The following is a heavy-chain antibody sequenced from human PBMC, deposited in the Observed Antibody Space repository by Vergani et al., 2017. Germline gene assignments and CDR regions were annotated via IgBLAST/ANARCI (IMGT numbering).Heavy chain of an antibody. CDR2: MNPNSGNT. CDR1: GYSFTSYW. CDR3: ARGPSGYSSSWYPYYYYYYMDV. Sequence: VQLVQSGAEVKKPGESLRISCKGSGYSFTSYWISWVRQMPGKGLEWMGWMNPNSGNTGYAQKFQGRVTMTRNTSISTAYMELSSLRSEDTAVYYCARGPSGYSSSWYPYYYYYYMDVWGKGTTVTVSS. D-gene: IGHD6-13*01. V-gene: IGHV1-8*02. J-gene: IGHJ6*03.